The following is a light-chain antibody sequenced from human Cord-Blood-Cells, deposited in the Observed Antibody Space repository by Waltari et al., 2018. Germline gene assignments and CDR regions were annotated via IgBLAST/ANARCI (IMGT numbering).Light chain of an antibody. CDR2: EGS. Sequence: QSALTQPASVSGSPGQSITISCPGTSSDVGSYNLVPWYQQHPGKAPKLMIYEGSKRPSGVSNRFSGSKSGNTASLTISGLQAEDEADYYCCSYAGSVVFGGGTKLTVL. CDR1: SSDVGSYNL. V-gene: IGLV2-23*01. CDR3: CSYAGSVV. J-gene: IGLJ2*01.